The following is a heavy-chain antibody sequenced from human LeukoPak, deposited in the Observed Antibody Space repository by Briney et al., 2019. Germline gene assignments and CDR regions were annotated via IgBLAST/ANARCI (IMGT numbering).Heavy chain of an antibody. D-gene: IGHD6-19*01. J-gene: IGHJ4*02. CDR2: ISGSGGST. CDR1: GFTFSSYA. V-gene: IGHV3-23*01. CDR3: AKGLGIAVAGDY. Sequence: GGSLRLSCAASGFTFSSYAMSWVRQAPGKGLEWVSAISGSGGSTNYADSVKGRFTISRDNSKNTLYLQMNSLRAEDTAVYYCAKGLGIAVAGDYWGQGTLVTVSS.